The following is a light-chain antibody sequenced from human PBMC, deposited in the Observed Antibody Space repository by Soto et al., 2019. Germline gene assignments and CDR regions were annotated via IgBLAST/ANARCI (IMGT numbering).Light chain of an antibody. V-gene: IGKV3-20*01. CDR1: QSVSSTY. J-gene: IGKJ1*01. Sequence: EIVLTQSPGTLSLSPGEIGTLSCRASQSVSSTYLAWYQQKPGQAPRLLISGASSRAAGIPDRFSGSGSGTDFTLTITRLEPEDFAVYYCQQYGSSPKTFGQGTKVDIK. CDR2: GAS. CDR3: QQYGSSPKT.